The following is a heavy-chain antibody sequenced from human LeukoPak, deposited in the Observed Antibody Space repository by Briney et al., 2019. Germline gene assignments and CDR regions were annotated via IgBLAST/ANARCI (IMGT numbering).Heavy chain of an antibody. CDR3: ARSDYYGSGSYGPSIFDY. CDR1: GGSISSYY. D-gene: IGHD3-10*01. J-gene: IGHJ4*02. V-gene: IGHV4-59*01. CDR2: IFYSAST. Sequence: PSETLSLTCTVSGGSISSYYWSWIRQPPGKGLEWIGYIFYSASTNYNPSLKSRVTISVDTSKNQFSLKLSSVTAADTAVYYCARSDYYGSGSYGPSIFDYWGQGTLVTVSP.